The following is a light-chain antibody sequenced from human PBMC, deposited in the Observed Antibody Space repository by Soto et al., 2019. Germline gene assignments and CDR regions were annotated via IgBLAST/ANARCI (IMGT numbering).Light chain of an antibody. V-gene: IGLV1-51*01. CDR1: SSNIGNNY. CDR2: DNN. Sequence: QSALTQPPSVSAAPGQTVTISCSGSSSNIGNNYVSWYQQLPGTAPKFLMYDNNKGPSGIPDRFSGSKSGTSATLGITGLQTGDEADYYCGTWDSSLSAVVFGGGTKVTVL. CDR3: GTWDSSLSAVV. J-gene: IGLJ2*01.